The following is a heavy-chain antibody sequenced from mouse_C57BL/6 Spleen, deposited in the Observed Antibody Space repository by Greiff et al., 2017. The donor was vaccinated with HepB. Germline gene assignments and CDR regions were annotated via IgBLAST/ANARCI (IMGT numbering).Heavy chain of an antibody. CDR1: GYTFTSYT. V-gene: IGHV1-4*01. CDR3: ARSYGSRDAMDY. J-gene: IGHJ4*01. D-gene: IGHD1-1*01. Sequence: VQLQQSGAELARPGASVKMSCKASGYTFTSYTMHWVKQRPGQGLEWIGYINPSSGYTKYNQKFKDKATLTADKSSSTAYMQLSSLTSEDSAVYYCARSYGSRDAMDYWGQGTSVTVSS. CDR2: INPSSGYT.